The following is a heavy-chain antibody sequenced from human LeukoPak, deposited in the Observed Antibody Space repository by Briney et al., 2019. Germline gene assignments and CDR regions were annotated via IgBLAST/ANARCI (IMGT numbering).Heavy chain of an antibody. Sequence: SETLSLSCTVSGGSISSSSYYWGWIRQPPGKGLEWIGSIYYSGSTYYNPSLKSRVTISVDTSKNQFSLKLSSVTAADTAVYYCARLHRHSSSTSCSDYWGQGTLVTVSS. CDR1: GGSISSSSYY. J-gene: IGHJ4*02. D-gene: IGHD2-2*01. CDR3: ARLHRHSSSTSCSDY. V-gene: IGHV4-39*01. CDR2: IYYSGST.